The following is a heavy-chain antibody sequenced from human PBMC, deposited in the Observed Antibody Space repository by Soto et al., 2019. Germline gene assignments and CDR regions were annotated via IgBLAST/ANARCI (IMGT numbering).Heavy chain of an antibody. CDR3: ARDPLSSFAMDV. CDR1: GDTFSSYA. Sequence: GASVKVSCKASGDTFSSYAISWVRQAPGKGLEWMGKIIPTFGRANYAQKFQGRLTISADDSTSTAYMELSSLLSEDTAVYCCARDPLSSFAMDVWGQGTTVTVSS. CDR2: IIPTFGRA. J-gene: IGHJ6*02. V-gene: IGHV1-69*13. D-gene: IGHD3-10*02.